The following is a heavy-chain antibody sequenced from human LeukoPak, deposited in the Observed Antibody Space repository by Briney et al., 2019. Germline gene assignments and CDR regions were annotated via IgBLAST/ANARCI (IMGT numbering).Heavy chain of an antibody. CDR1: GFIFSTYW. CDR3: TRDLVGATSDY. Sequence: WGSLRLSCAASGFIFSTYWMHWGRQAPRKGLVWVSRINSDGSGKSYADSVKGRFTISRDNAKNTVYLQMNSLRVEDTAVYYCTRDLVGATSDYWGQGNLVTVSS. D-gene: IGHD1-26*01. V-gene: IGHV3-74*01. CDR2: INSDGSGK. J-gene: IGHJ4*02.